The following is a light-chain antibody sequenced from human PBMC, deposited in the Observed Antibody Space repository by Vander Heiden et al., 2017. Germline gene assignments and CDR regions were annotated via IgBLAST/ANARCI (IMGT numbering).Light chain of an antibody. CDR1: QSISSY. CDR3: QQSDSTLMYT. CDR2: AAS. Sequence: GDRVTITCRASQSISSYLNWYQQKPGKAPKLLIYAASSLQSGVPSRFSGSGSGTDFTLTISSRQPEDFAPYYCQQSDSTLMYTFGQGTKLEIK. V-gene: IGKV1-39*01. J-gene: IGKJ2*01.